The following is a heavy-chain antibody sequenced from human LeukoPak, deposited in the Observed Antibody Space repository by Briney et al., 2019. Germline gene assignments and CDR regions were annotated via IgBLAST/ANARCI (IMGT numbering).Heavy chain of an antibody. V-gene: IGHV3-23*01. Sequence: GGSLTLSCAPSGFTVSSYAMSWVRHAPGKGLEWVSAISGSVGSTYYAHSVKGRFTISRDNSKNTLYLQMTRLRAEDTAVYYWAKDTALDSSGWYFSSYYYYGMDVWGQGTTVTVSS. CDR1: GFTVSSYA. J-gene: IGHJ6*02. CDR2: ISGSVGST. D-gene: IGHD6-19*01. CDR3: AKDTALDSSGWYFSSYYYYGMDV.